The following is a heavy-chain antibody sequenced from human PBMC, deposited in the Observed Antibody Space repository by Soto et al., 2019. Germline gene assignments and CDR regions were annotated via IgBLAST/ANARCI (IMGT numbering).Heavy chain of an antibody. J-gene: IGHJ4*02. CDR2: IKSKTDGGTT. CDR1: GFTFSNAW. V-gene: IGHV3-15*07. CDR3: TTGYYDSSGYTDY. D-gene: IGHD3-22*01. Sequence: GGSLRLSCAASGFTFSNAWMNWVRQAPGKGLEWVGRIKSKTDGGTTDYAAPVKGRFTISRDDSKNTLYLQMNSLKTEDTAVYYCTTGYYDSSGYTDYWGQGTLVTVSS.